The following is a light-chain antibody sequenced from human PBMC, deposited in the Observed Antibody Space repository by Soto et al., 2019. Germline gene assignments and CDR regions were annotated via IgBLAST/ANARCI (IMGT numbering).Light chain of an antibody. V-gene: IGLV2-8*01. Sequence: QSALTQAPSASGSPGQSVTISCTGTSGDVDGYDFVSWYQQYPGKAPKLMIFEVRKRPSGVPDRFSGSKSGNTASLTVSGLQADDEADYYCSSFAGSNTWVFGGGTQLTVL. CDR3: SSFAGSNTWV. CDR1: SGDVDGYDF. CDR2: EVR. J-gene: IGLJ3*02.